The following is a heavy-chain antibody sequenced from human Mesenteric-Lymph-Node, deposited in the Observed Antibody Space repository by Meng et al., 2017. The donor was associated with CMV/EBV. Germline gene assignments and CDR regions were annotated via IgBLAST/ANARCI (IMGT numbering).Heavy chain of an antibody. CDR2: INAGNGNT. V-gene: IGHV1-3*01. Sequence: SCKSSGYPLTSYAMHWVRQAPGQRLEWMGWINAGNGNTKYSQKFQGRVTITRDTSASTAYMELSSLRSEDTAVYYCARGGSSSWLDYWGQGTLVTVSS. CDR3: ARGGSSSWLDY. D-gene: IGHD6-13*01. J-gene: IGHJ4*02. CDR1: GYPLTSYA.